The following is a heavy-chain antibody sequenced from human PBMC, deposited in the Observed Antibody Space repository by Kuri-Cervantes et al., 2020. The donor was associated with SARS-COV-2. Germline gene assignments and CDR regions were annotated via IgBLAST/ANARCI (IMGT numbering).Heavy chain of an antibody. CDR2: INHRGDT. D-gene: IGHD2-2*01. Sequence: GSLRLSCALHYGTLTGYQWSWIRQPPGRGLEWIGGINHRGDTNYNPALESRVTTSRDTSENQFSLRLSSVTAADTAMYYCARGREGVVPATILGLGYFLYFSMDVWGKGTSVTVSS. CDR1: YGTLTGYQ. CDR3: ARGREGVVPATILGLGYFLYFSMDV. V-gene: IGHV4-34*01. J-gene: IGHJ6*03.